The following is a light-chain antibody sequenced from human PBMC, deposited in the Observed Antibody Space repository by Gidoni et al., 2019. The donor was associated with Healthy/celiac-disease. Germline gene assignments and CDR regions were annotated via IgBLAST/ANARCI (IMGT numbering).Light chain of an antibody. J-gene: IGLJ2*01. CDR2: QDS. CDR3: QAWDSSTVV. V-gene: IGLV3-1*01. Sequence: SYELTQPPSVSVSPGQTASITCSGDKLGDKYACWYQKKPGQSPVLVIYQDSKRPSGIPERFSGSNSGNTATLTIRGTQAMDEADYYCQAWDSSTVVFGGGTKLTVL. CDR1: KLGDKY.